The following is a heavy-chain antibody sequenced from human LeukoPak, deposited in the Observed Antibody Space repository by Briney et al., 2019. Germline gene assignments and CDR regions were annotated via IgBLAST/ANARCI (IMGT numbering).Heavy chain of an antibody. CDR2: MNPNSGNT. Sequence: ASVKVSCKTSGYPFRNYDINWVRQATGQGLEWMGWMNPNSGNTGYAQKFQGRVTITRNTSISTAYMELSSLRSEDTAVYYCARERVSAVAGAYNWFDPWGQGTLVTVSS. CDR1: GYPFRNYD. D-gene: IGHD6-19*01. CDR3: ARERVSAVAGAYNWFDP. J-gene: IGHJ5*02. V-gene: IGHV1-8*01.